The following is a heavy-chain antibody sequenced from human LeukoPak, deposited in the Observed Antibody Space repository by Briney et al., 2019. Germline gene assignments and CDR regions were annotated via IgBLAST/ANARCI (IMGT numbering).Heavy chain of an antibody. CDR1: GGSISSYY. D-gene: IGHD5-24*01. Sequence: PSETLSLTCTVSGGSISSYYWSWIRQPPGKGLEGIGYIYYSGSTNYNPSPKSRAAKSGDTCKNQCPLQPSSATAADTAVYYCARLEADAYYFEYWGQGTLVTVSS. CDR3: ARLEADAYYFEY. J-gene: IGHJ4*02. V-gene: IGHV4-59*08. CDR2: IYYSGST.